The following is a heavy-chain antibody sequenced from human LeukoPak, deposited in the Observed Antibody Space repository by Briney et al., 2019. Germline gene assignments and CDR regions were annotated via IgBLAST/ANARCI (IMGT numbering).Heavy chain of an antibody. CDR1: GGSFSGYY. V-gene: IGHV4-34*01. J-gene: IGHJ4*02. CDR3: ARDRADYDSSVVIFDY. Sequence: SETLSLTCAVYGGSFSGYYWSWVRQPPGKGLEWIGEINHSGSTNYNPSLKSRVTISVDTSKNQFSLKLSSVTAADTAVYYCARDRADYDSSVVIFDYGGRGPLVTVPS. CDR2: INHSGST. D-gene: IGHD3-22*01.